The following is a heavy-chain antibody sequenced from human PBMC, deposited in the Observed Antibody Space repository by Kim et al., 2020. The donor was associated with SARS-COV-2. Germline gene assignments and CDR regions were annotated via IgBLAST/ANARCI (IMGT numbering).Heavy chain of an antibody. V-gene: IGHV4-39*01. Sequence: SETLSLTCTVSGPAITGSGYYWGWIRQPPGKGLEWIGTIYYSGTTYYNPSLKSRVTISLDTSKNQFSLKVNSVTAADTAIYYCAGLGSGWSWPYRFGYWGQGTLVPVSS. CDR2: IYYSGTT. J-gene: IGHJ4*02. CDR3: AGLGSGWSWPYRFGY. D-gene: IGHD6-19*01. CDR1: GPAITGSGYY.